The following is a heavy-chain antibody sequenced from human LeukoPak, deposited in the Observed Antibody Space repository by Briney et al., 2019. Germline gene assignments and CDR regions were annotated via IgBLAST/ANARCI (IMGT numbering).Heavy chain of an antibody. Sequence: ASVKVSCKASGYTFTGYYMHWVRQAPGQGLEWMGWINPNSGDTKYAQKFQGRVTMTRDTSISTAYMEVSRLTSDDTDIYYCARAGCGSGSHCTDYYYGLDAWGQGTTVTVSS. CDR3: ARAGCGSGSHCTDYYYGLDA. J-gene: IGHJ6*01. CDR1: GYTFTGYY. CDR2: INPNSGDT. V-gene: IGHV1-2*02. D-gene: IGHD3-10*01.